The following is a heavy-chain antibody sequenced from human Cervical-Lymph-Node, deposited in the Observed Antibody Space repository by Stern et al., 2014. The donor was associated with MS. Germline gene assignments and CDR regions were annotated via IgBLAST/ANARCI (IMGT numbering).Heavy chain of an antibody. D-gene: IGHD1/OR15-1a*01. CDR1: GGSISSGGYY. Sequence: QVQLQASGPRLVKPAQTVSLTCTVSGGSISSGGYYWNWIRQYPGEGLEWIGYIYYSGSTYYNPSLKSLVTISVDTSKNQFSLNVSSVTAADTAVYYCARGGRTPHFYGLDVWGQGTTVTVSS. V-gene: IGHV4-31*01. J-gene: IGHJ6*02. CDR2: IYYSGST. CDR3: ARGGRTPHFYGLDV.